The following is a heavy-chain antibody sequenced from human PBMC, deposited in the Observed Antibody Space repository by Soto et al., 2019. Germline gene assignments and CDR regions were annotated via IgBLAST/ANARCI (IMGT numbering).Heavy chain of an antibody. V-gene: IGHV1-69*12. CDR3: AREGRTMNNGGAFDY. D-gene: IGHD3-22*01. CDR1: GGTFSSYA. CDR2: VIPIFGTA. J-gene: IGHJ4*02. Sequence: QVQLVQSGAVVKKPGSSVKVSCKASGGTFSSYAISWVRQAPGQGLEWMGGVIPIFGTANYAQKFQGRVTITADESKSKAYMGLSSLRSEDTAVYYCAREGRTMNNGGAFDYWGQGTLVTVSS.